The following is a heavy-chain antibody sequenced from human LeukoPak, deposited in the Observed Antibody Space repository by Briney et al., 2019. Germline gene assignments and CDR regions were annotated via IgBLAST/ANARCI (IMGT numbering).Heavy chain of an antibody. J-gene: IGHJ4*02. CDR3: AIEENSSGWYALGY. Sequence: GASVKVSCKASGYTFTGYDINWVRQATGQGLEWMGWMNPNSGNTGYAQKFQGRVTMTRNTSISTAYMELSSLRSEDTAVYYCAIEENSSGWYALGYWGQGTLVTVSS. CDR1: GYTFTGYD. CDR2: MNPNSGNT. D-gene: IGHD6-19*01. V-gene: IGHV1-8*01.